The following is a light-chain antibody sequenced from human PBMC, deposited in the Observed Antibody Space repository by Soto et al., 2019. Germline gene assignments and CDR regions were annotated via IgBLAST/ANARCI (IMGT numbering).Light chain of an antibody. CDR2: DAS. CDR3: QQPSIWPPP. V-gene: IGKV3-11*01. Sequence: IVLTQSPATLSLSPGERATLSCRASQSISTYLAWYQQKPGQAPRVLIYDASKRATGIPARVGGSGSRTAFTLTIISLEPEDFAVSYCQQPSIWPPPFGGGPNLEIK. CDR1: QSISTY. J-gene: IGKJ4*01.